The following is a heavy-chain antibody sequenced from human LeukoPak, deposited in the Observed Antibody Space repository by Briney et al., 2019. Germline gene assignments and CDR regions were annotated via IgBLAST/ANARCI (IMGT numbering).Heavy chain of an antibody. D-gene: IGHD2-2*01. CDR1: GFTFSRYA. J-gene: IGHJ4*02. Sequence: GGSLRLSCAASGFTFSRYAMNWVRQAPEKGLEWVSYINTDSSDIHYAGSVKGRFTISRDNARNTLYLQLSSLRAEDSGVYYCARDTFQPGLIDSWGQGTLVTVSS. V-gene: IGHV3-21*05. CDR3: ARDTFQPGLIDS. CDR2: INTDSSDI.